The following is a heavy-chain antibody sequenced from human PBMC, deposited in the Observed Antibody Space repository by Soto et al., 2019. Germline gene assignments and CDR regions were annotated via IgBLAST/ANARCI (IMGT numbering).Heavy chain of an antibody. Sequence: ASVKVSCKASGYTFTIYSMHWARQAPGQRLEWMGWINAGNGNTKYSQKFQGRVTITRDTSASTAYMELSSLRSEDTAVYYCARVDMDGYDRGYGYFDYWGQGTLVTVSS. V-gene: IGHV1-3*01. CDR3: ARVDMDGYDRGYGYFDY. CDR2: INAGNGNT. D-gene: IGHD5-12*01. J-gene: IGHJ4*02. CDR1: GYTFTIYS.